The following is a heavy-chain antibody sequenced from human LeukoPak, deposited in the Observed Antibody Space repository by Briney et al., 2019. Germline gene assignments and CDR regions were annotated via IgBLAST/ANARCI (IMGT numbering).Heavy chain of an antibody. Sequence: SETLSLTCTVSGGSISSYYWSWIRQPPGRGLEWIGYIYYSGSTNYNPSLKSRVTISVDTSKNQFSLKLSSVTAADTAVYYCARVGAGMDVWGQGTTVTVSS. CDR1: GGSISSYY. CDR3: ARVGAGMDV. J-gene: IGHJ6*02. CDR2: IYYSGST. V-gene: IGHV4-59*12.